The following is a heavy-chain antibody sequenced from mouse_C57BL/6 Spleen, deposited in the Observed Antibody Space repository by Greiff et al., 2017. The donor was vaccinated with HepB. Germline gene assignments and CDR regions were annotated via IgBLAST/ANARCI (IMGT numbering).Heavy chain of an antibody. CDR3: ARGRLPPGFDY. J-gene: IGHJ2*01. CDR2: IYPGDGDT. Sequence: QVQLQQSGAELVKPGASVKISCKASGYAFSSYWMNWVKQRPGKGLEWIGQIYPGDGDTNYNGKFKGKATLTADKSSSTAYMQLSSLTSEDSAVYFCARGRLPPGFDYWGQGTTLTVSS. D-gene: IGHD2-4*01. CDR1: GYAFSSYW. V-gene: IGHV1-80*01.